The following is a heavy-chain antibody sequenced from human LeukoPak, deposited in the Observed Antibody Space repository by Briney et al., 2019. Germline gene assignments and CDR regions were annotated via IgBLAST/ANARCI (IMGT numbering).Heavy chain of an antibody. J-gene: IGHJ4*02. D-gene: IGHD2-2*01. CDR1: GFTFSSYS. CDR2: ISSSSSYI. V-gene: IGHV3-21*01. CDR3: ARDLGIVVVPAAHDY. Sequence: GGSLRLSCAASGFTFSSYSMNWVRQAPGKGLEWVSSISSSSSYIYYADSVKGRFTITRDNAKNSLYLQMNSLRAEDTAVYYCARDLGIVVVPAAHDYWGQGTLVTVSS.